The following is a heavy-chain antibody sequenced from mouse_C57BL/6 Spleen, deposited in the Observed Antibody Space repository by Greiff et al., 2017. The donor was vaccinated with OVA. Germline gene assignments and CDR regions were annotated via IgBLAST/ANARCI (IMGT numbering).Heavy chain of an antibody. D-gene: IGHD4-1*01. CDR3: AREELTGAMDY. V-gene: IGHV1-82*01. Sequence: VQLQQSGPELVKPGASVKISCKASGYAFSSSWMNWVKQRPGKGLEWIGRIYPGDGDTNYNGKFKGKATLTADKSSSTAYMQLSSLTSEDSAVYFCAREELTGAMDYWGQGTSVTVSS. J-gene: IGHJ4*01. CDR1: GYAFSSSW. CDR2: IYPGDGDT.